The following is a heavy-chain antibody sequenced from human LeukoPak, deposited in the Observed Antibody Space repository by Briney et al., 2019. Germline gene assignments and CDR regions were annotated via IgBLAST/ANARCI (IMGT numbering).Heavy chain of an antibody. D-gene: IGHD2-2*01. CDR3: AKGNRCSSTSCYEGSYYGMDV. J-gene: IGHJ6*02. V-gene: IGHV3-23*01. Sequence: GGSLRLSCAASGFTFSSYAMSWVRQAPGKGLEWVSAISGSGGSTYYADSVKGRFTISRDNSKNTLYLQMNSLRAVDTAVYYCAKGNRCSSTSCYEGSYYGMDVWGQGTTVTVSS. CDR1: GFTFSSYA. CDR2: ISGSGGST.